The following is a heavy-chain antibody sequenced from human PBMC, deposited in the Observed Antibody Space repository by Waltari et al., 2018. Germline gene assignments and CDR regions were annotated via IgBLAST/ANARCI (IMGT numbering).Heavy chain of an antibody. D-gene: IGHD3-22*01. CDR2: ISSSSSYK. CDR1: GFIFSDDR. V-gene: IGHV3-21*02. Sequence: EVQLVESGGGLVKPGGSLRLSCAASGFIFSDDRIHWVRLAPGKGLEWVSLISSSSSYKYYADSVKGRFTISRDNAKNSLYLQMNSLRAEDTAVYYCARSLVYDTSGDEAFDIWGQGTMVTVSS. CDR3: ARSLVYDTSGDEAFDI. J-gene: IGHJ3*02.